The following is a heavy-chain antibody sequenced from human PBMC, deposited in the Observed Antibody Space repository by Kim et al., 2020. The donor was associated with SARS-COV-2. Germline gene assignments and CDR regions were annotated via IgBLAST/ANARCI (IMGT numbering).Heavy chain of an antibody. J-gene: IGHJ3*02. V-gene: IGHV4-39*07. D-gene: IGHD3-22*01. CDR2: IYYSWST. Sequence: SETPSLTCTFSGCSISISIYYLGWILHPLWKGLEFIVSIYYSWSTYYNPSLMSRVTISLDTSKNQFSLKLSSVTTADSVVYYCAIVVVILWAFDIWGQGTMVTVSS. CDR3: AIVVVILWAFDI. CDR1: GCSISISIYY.